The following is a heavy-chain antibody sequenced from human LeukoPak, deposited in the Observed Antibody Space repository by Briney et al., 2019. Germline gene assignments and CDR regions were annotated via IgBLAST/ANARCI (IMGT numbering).Heavy chain of an antibody. CDR1: GYTFTSYD. CDR3: ASHYYRSESPWDY. CDR2: INPNSGGT. D-gene: IGHD3-10*01. V-gene: IGHV1-2*02. J-gene: IGHJ4*02. Sequence: GASVKVSCKASGYTFTSYDINWVRQAPGQGLEWMGWINPNSGGTNYAQKFQGRVTMTKDTSISTAYMELSSLRSDDTAVYYCASHYYRSESPWDYWGQGTLVTVSS.